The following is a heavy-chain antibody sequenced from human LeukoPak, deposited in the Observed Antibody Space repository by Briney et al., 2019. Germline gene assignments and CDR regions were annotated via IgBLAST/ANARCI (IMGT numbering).Heavy chain of an antibody. D-gene: IGHD2-15*01. Sequence: GASVKVSCKASGYTFTGYYMHWVRQAPGQGLEWMGWINPNSGGTNYAQKFQGRVTMTRDTSISTAYMELSRLRSDDTAVYYCARVDCSGGSCYPDFDYWGQGTLVTVSS. V-gene: IGHV1-2*02. J-gene: IGHJ4*02. CDR3: ARVDCSGGSCYPDFDY. CDR1: GYTFTGYY. CDR2: INPNSGGT.